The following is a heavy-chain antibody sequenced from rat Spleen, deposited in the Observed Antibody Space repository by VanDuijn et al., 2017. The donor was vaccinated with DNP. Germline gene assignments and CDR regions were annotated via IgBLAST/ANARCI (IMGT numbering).Heavy chain of an antibody. V-gene: IGHV5S13*01. Sequence: EVQLVESGGGLVQPGRSLKLSCAASGFTYSDYVMAWIRQAPTKGLEWVASISTGGGNTYYRDSVRGRFTISRDNAKNTLYLQMDSLRSEDTATYYGAKDTTRSNSGAFAYWGQGTLGTVSS. CDR3: AKDTTRSNSGAFAY. CDR2: ISTGGGNT. CDR1: GFTYSDYV. D-gene: IGHD4-3*01. J-gene: IGHJ3*01.